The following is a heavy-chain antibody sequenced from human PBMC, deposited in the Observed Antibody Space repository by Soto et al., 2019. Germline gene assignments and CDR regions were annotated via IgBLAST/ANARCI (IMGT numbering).Heavy chain of an antibody. CDR1: GFRFSDYW. J-gene: IGHJ5*02. Sequence: ELQLVESGGGVVQPGGSLRLSCAASGFRFSDYWMHWVRQAPGKGLVWVSRIRSDGGITSYADFVKGRFTISRDNAKNTLYLQMNSLRAEDTAVYYCAADSFGELVESWGQGTLVTVSP. D-gene: IGHD3-10*01. V-gene: IGHV3-74*01. CDR2: IRSDGGIT. CDR3: AADSFGELVES.